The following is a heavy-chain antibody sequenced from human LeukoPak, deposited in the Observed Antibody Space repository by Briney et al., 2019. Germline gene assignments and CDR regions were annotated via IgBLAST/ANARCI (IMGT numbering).Heavy chain of an antibody. CDR2: IYYSGST. J-gene: IGHJ5*02. V-gene: IGHV4-39*01. D-gene: IGHD6-19*01. CDR1: GGSISSSSYY. CDR3: ARTYSSGWYNWFDP. Sequence: SQTLSLTCTVSGGSISSSSYYWGWIRQPPGKGLEWIGSIYYSGSTYYNPSLKSRVTISVDTSKNQFSLKLSSVTAADTAVYYCARTYSSGWYNWFDPWGQGTLVTVSS.